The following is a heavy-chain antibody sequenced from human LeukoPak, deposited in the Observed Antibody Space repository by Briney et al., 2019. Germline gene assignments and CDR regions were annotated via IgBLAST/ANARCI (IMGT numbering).Heavy chain of an antibody. CDR1: GLTFSKYS. CDR3: ARETTASGNFFDS. Sequence: GGSLRLSCAASGLTFSKYSMTWVRQAPGKGLEWVSFIDTSSTTMYYTDSVKGRFTISRDNAKNTLSLQMNSLRAEDTAVYYCARETTASGNFFDSWGQGTLVTVSS. D-gene: IGHD4-17*01. V-gene: IGHV3-48*04. CDR2: IDTSSTTM. J-gene: IGHJ4*02.